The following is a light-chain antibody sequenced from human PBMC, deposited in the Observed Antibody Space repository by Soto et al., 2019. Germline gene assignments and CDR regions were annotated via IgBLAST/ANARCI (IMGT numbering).Light chain of an antibody. J-gene: IGKJ1*01. Sequence: EIVLTQSPGTLSLSPGERATLSCRASQSVSSSYLAWYQQKPVHAPRLLIYGASSRATGIPDRFSGSGSGTDFTLTISRLEPEDFAVYYCQQYGSSPWTFGQGTKVEIK. V-gene: IGKV3-20*01. CDR3: QQYGSSPWT. CDR2: GAS. CDR1: QSVSSSY.